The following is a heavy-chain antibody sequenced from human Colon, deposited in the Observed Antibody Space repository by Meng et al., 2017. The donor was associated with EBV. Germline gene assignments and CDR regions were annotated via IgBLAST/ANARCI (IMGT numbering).Heavy chain of an antibody. J-gene: IGHJ4*02. CDR3: ARVAVGISSFDY. V-gene: IGHV6-1*01. Sequence: HQSGPGRENASQTRSLTCAIPGDSVPSNSAAWNWIRHSPARGLEWLGSTYYRSKWYNDYAVSVKSRITINPDTSKNQFSLQLNSVTPEDTAVYYCARVAVGISSFDYWGQGTLVTVSS. CDR2: TYYRSKWYN. CDR1: GDSVPSNSAA. D-gene: IGHD1-26*01.